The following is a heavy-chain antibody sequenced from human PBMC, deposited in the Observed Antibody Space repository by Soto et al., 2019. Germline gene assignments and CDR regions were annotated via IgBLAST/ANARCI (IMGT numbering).Heavy chain of an antibody. D-gene: IGHD5-18*01. J-gene: IGHJ5*02. CDR2: NYYNGII. Sequence: SETLSLTCTVSGDSITDGDYYWSWIRQPPWKDLEWIAYNYYNGIIHYNPSLKSRVTISLDPSKNQFSLTMTSVTDADTAVYSCARGIQEGFDTWGQGXLVTVYS. CDR3: ARGIQEGFDT. CDR1: GDSITDGDYY. V-gene: IGHV4-30-4*01.